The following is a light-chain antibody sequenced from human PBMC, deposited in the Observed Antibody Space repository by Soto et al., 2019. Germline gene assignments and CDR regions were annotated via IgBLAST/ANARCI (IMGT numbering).Light chain of an antibody. V-gene: IGKV2-29*03. Sequence: DVVMTQTPLSLSVAPGQPASISCKSSQSLLHITGETFLFWYLQKPGQSPQLLIYEVSTRVSGVPDRFSGSGSGTDFTLEISRVETDDVGIYYCMQSTHLPTTFGQGTRLGIE. CDR1: QSLLHITGETF. CDR2: EVS. J-gene: IGKJ5*01. CDR3: MQSTHLPTT.